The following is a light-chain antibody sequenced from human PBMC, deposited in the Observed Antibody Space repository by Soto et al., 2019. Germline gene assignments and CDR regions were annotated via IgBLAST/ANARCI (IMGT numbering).Light chain of an antibody. Sequence: DIQMTQSPSSLSASVGDRVTITCRASQNINSYLHWYQQKAGKAPQLLIYSASSLQSGVPSKFSGSGSGADFTLTISSLQSEDFATYYCQQTYSTPYTFGQGTKLEIK. CDR1: QNINSY. J-gene: IGKJ2*01. V-gene: IGKV1-39*01. CDR3: QQTYSTPYT. CDR2: SAS.